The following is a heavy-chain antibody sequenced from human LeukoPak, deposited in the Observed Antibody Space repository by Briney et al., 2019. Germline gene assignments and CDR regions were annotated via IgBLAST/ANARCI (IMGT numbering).Heavy chain of an antibody. V-gene: IGHV4-59*12. Sequence: SETLSLTCTVSGGSISSYYWSWIRQPPGKGLEWIGYIYYSGSTNYNPSLKSRVTISVDTSKNQFSLKLSSVTAADTAVYYCARLITGTTTAFXXWGQGTMVTV. CDR1: GGSISSYY. J-gene: IGHJ3*01. D-gene: IGHD1-7*01. CDR2: IYYSGST. CDR3: ARLITGTTTAFXX.